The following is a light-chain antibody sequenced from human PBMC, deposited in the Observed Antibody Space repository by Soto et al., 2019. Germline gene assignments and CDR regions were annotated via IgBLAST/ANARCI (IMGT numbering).Light chain of an antibody. V-gene: IGKV3-20*01. CDR1: QSVSSSY. Sequence: EIVLTQSPGTLSLSPGERATLSCTPSQSVSSSYLAWYQQKPGQAPRLLIYGASSRATGIPDRFSGSGSGTDFTLTISRLEPEDFAVYYCQQYGSSPWTFGQGTKVDIK. J-gene: IGKJ1*01. CDR3: QQYGSSPWT. CDR2: GAS.